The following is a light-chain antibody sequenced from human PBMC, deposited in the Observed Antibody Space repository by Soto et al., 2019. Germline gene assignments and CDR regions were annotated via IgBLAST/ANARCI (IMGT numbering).Light chain of an antibody. CDR1: QGISSY. CDR3: QQLNSYPFLT. J-gene: IGKJ4*01. V-gene: IGKV1-9*01. Sequence: DIQLTQSPSFLSASVGDRVTITSRASQGISSYLAWYQQKPGKAPKLLIYAASTLQSGVPSRFSGSGSGTDFTLTISSLQPEDFATYYCQQLNSYPFLTFGGGTKVEIK. CDR2: AAS.